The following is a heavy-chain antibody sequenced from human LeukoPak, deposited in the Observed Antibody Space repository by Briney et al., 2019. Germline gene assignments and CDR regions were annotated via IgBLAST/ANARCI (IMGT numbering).Heavy chain of an antibody. CDR3: ASSPDEEAFDI. J-gene: IGHJ3*02. CDR2: ISYDGSNK. V-gene: IGHV3-30-3*01. CDR1: GFTFSSYA. Sequence: GGSLRLSCAASGFTFSSYAMHWVRQAPGKGLEWVAVISYDGSNKYYADSVKGRFTISRDNSKNTLYLQMNSLRAEDTAVYYCASSPDEEAFDIWGQGTMVTVSS.